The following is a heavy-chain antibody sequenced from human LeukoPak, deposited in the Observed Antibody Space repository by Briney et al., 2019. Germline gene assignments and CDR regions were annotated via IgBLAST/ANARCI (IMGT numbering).Heavy chain of an antibody. V-gene: IGHV4-38-2*01. CDR1: GYSISSGYY. CDR3: ARPVGLGITTRYDAFDI. Sequence: SETLSLTCAVSGYSISSGYYWCWIRQPPGKRLEWVGISYDTGSTYYNPSLKSRVTISGDTAKNQFSLKLSSVPAADTAVYYCARPVGLGITTRYDAFDIWGQGTMVTVSS. D-gene: IGHD3-22*01. J-gene: IGHJ3*02. CDR2: SYDTGST.